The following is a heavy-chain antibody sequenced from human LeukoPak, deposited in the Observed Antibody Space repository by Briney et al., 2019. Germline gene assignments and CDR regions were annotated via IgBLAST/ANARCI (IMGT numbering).Heavy chain of an antibody. CDR3: AKDGTYWAFDY. V-gene: IGHV3-21*01. CDR2: ISTSSIYI. CDR1: GFTFSSYS. D-gene: IGHD1-26*01. J-gene: IGHJ4*02. Sequence: GGSLRLSCAASGFTFSSYSMNWVRQAPGKGLEWVSSISTSSIYIYYADSVKGRFTISRDNAKNSLFLQMNSLRAEDTAVYYCAKDGTYWAFDYWGQGTLVTVSS.